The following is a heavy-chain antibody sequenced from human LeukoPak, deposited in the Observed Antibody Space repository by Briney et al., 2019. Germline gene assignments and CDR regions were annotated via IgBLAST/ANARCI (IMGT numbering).Heavy chain of an antibody. V-gene: IGHV3-53*01. CDR3: ARGLNTYDSSGFYLL. J-gene: IGHJ4*02. D-gene: IGHD3-22*01. CDR1: GFTVSNYY. CDR2: IYRGGST. Sequence: SGGSLRLSCAASGFTVSNYYMSWVRQAPGKGLEWVSIIYRGGSTHYSDSVKGRFTISRDNSKNTLYLQINSLRAEGTAVYYCARGLNTYDSSGFYLLGGQGTLLTVS.